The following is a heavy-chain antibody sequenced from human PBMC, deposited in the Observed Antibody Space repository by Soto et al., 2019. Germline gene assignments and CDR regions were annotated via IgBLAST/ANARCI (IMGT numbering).Heavy chain of an antibody. J-gene: IGHJ4*02. D-gene: IGHD4-17*01. Sequence: SETLSLTCTVSGGSISSSSYYWGWIRQPPGKGLECIGSFYYSGSTYYNPSLKSRVTISVDTSKNQFSLMLSSVTAADTAVYYCARLGLGDYFGFFDYWGQGTLVTVSS. CDR2: FYYSGST. CDR3: ARLGLGDYFGFFDY. CDR1: GGSISSSSYY. V-gene: IGHV4-39*01.